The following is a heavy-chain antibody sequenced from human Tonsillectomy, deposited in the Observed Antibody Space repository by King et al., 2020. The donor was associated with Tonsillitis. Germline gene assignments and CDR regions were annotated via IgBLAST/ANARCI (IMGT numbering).Heavy chain of an antibody. CDR3: ARAPEYYDILTGRYYYYGMDV. J-gene: IGHJ6*02. Sequence: VQLQESGPGLVKPSETPSLTCTVSGGSISSYYWSWIRQPPGKGLEWIGYIYYSGSTNYNPSLKSRVTISVDTSKNQFSLKLSSVTAADTAVYYCARAPEYYDILTGRYYYYGMDVWGQGTTVTVSS. V-gene: IGHV4-59*01. CDR2: IYYSGST. D-gene: IGHD3-9*01. CDR1: GGSISSYY.